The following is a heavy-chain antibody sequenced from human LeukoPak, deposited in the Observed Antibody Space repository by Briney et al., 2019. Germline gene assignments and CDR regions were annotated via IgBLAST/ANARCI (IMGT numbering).Heavy chain of an antibody. CDR2: IKQDGSDK. V-gene: IGHV3-7*01. CDR3: ALEGNTYYS. CDR1: GFNVISRY. J-gene: IGHJ4*02. Sequence: PGGSLRLSCAVSGFNVISRYMSWVRQAPGTGLEWVANIKQDGSDKNYADSVKGRFTISRDNAKNSLYLQMSSLRAEDTAVYYCALEGNTYYSWGQGTLVTVSS. D-gene: IGHD2-15*01.